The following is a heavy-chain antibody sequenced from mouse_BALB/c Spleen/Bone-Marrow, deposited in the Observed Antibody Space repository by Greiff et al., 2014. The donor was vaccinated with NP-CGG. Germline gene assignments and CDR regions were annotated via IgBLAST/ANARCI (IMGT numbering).Heavy chain of an antibody. D-gene: IGHD1-1*01. V-gene: IGHV5-9-2*01. J-gene: IGHJ1*01. CDR3: ARSFGSSYWYFDV. CDR1: GFTFSSYG. Sequence: EVKVEESGGGLVKPGGSLKLSCAASGFTFSSYGMSWVRQTPGKRQEWVATISGGGSYTYFSDSVKGRFTISRDNAKNNLNLQMSSLRSEDTALYYCARSFGSSYWYFDVWGAGTTDTVSS. CDR2: ISGGGSYT.